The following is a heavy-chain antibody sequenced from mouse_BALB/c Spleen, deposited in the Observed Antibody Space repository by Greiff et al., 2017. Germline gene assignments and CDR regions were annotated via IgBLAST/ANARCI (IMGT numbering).Heavy chain of an antibody. V-gene: IGHV7-3*02. Sequence: EVKLMESGGGLVQPGGSLRLSCATSGFTFTDYYMSWVRQPPGKALEWLGFIRNKANGYTTEYSASVKGRFTISRDNSQSILYLQMNTLRAEDSATYYCARDRYEFAYWGQGTLVTVSA. CDR3: ARDRYEFAY. CDR1: GFTFTDYY. CDR2: IRNKANGYTT. J-gene: IGHJ3*01. D-gene: IGHD2-14*01.